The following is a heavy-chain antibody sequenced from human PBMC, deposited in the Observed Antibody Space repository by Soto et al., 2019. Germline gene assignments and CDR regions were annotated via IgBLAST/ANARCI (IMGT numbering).Heavy chain of an antibody. Sequence: QVKLVESGGGVVQPGRSLRLSCAASGFTFSNHGTHWVRQAPGKGLEWVTVIWYDGTNRFYADSVKGRFTISRDISENTVLLQMNSLRAEDTAVYYCARESSSGRRDRIDYWGQGTLVTVSS. CDR2: IWYDGTNR. CDR1: GFTFSNHG. D-gene: IGHD6-19*01. J-gene: IGHJ4*02. V-gene: IGHV3-33*01. CDR3: ARESSSGRRDRIDY.